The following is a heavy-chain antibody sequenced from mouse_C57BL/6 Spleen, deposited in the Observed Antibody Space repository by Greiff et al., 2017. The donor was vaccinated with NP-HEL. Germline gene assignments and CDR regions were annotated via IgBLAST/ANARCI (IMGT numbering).Heavy chain of an antibody. V-gene: IGHV1-80*01. CDR3: ARYDYDGDGYAMDY. CDR2: IYPGDGDT. Sequence: QVQLKESGAELVKPGASVKISCKASGYAFSSYWMNWVKQRPGKGLEWIGQIYPGDGDTNYNGKFKGKATLTADKSSSTAYMQLSNLTSEDSAVYFCARYDYDGDGYAMDYWGQGTSVTVSS. D-gene: IGHD2-4*01. J-gene: IGHJ4*01. CDR1: GYAFSSYW.